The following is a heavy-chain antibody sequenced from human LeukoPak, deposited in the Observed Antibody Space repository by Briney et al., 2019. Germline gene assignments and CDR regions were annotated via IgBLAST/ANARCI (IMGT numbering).Heavy chain of an antibody. J-gene: IGHJ4*02. CDR2: INPNSGGT. CDR1: GYTFTDYY. CDR3: ARGGSGNYYFDY. Sequence: GASVKVSCKTSGYTFTDYYLLWVRQAPGQGLEWMGWINPNSGGTTSAQTFQGRVTLTTDTSINTANMELTQLRSDDTAVYYCARGGSGNYYFDYWGQGTLVTVSS. V-gene: IGHV1-2*02. D-gene: IGHD1-26*01.